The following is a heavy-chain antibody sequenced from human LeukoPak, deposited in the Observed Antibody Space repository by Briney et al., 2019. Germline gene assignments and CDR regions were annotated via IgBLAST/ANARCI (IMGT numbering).Heavy chain of an antibody. Sequence: PSETLSLTCTVSGCSISSYYWSWIRQPPGKGLEWIGYIYYSGSTNYNPSLKCRVTISVDTFKNQFSLKLSSVTAADTAVYYCARDRFGGYGAFDIWGEGTMVTVSS. V-gene: IGHV4-59*01. CDR2: IYYSGST. D-gene: IGHD3-22*01. J-gene: IGHJ3*02. CDR3: ARDRFGGYGAFDI. CDR1: GCSISSYY.